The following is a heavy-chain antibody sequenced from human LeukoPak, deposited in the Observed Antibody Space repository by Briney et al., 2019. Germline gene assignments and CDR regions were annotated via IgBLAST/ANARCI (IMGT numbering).Heavy chain of an antibody. D-gene: IGHD3-16*01. CDR2: ISYDGSNK. CDR3: ATSTFLYGAVFDY. CDR1: GFTFSSYG. V-gene: IGHV3-30*03. Sequence: PGRSLRLSCAASGFTFSSYGMHWVRQAPGKGLEWVAVISYDGSNKYYADSVKGRFTISRDNSKNTLYLQMNSLRAEDTAVYYCATSTFLYGAVFDYWGQGTLVTVSS. J-gene: IGHJ4*02.